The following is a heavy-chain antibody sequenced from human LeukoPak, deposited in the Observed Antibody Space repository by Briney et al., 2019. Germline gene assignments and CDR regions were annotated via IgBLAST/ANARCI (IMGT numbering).Heavy chain of an antibody. D-gene: IGHD5-18*01. V-gene: IGHV3-74*01. CDR2: INSDGSST. CDR3: AREVDTAMGIDAFDI. Sequence: GGSLRLSCAASGFTFSSYWMHWVRQAPGKGLVWVSRINSDGSSTSYADSVKGRFTISRDNAKNTLYLQMNSLRAEDTAVYYCAREVDTAMGIDAFDIWGQGTLVTVSS. CDR1: GFTFSSYW. J-gene: IGHJ3*02.